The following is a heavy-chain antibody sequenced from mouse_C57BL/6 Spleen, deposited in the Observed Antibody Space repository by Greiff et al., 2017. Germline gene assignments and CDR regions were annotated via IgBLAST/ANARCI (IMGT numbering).Heavy chain of an antibody. Sequence: VQLQQSGAELVRPGASVTLSCKASGYPFTDYEMHWVKQTPVHGLEWIGAIDPETGGTAYNQKFKGKSTLTVDKSSSTAYMQLSSLTSEDSAVYYCARTGRGKNYFDYWGQGTTLTVSA. CDR2: IDPETGGT. CDR3: ARTGRGKNYFDY. V-gene: IGHV1-15*01. CDR1: GYPFTDYE. D-gene: IGHD4-1*01. J-gene: IGHJ2*01.